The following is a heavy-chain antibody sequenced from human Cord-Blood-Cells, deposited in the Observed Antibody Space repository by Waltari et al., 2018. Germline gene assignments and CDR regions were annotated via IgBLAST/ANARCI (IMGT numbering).Heavy chain of an antibody. CDR1: GYTFTGYY. D-gene: IGHD2-2*01. Sequence: QVQLVQSGAEVKKPGASVKVSCKASGYTFTGYYLHWVRPAPGQGLEWMGWINPNSGGTNYAQKFQGRVTMTRDTSISTAYMELSRLRSDDTAVYYCARVGLDCSSTSCYEYFQHWGQGTLVTVSS. CDR3: ARVGLDCSSTSCYEYFQH. V-gene: IGHV1-2*02. CDR2: INPNSGGT. J-gene: IGHJ1*01.